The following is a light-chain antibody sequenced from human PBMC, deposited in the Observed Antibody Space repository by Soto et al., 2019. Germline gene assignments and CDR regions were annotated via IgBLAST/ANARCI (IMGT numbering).Light chain of an antibody. CDR1: QSVSNSY. J-gene: IGKJ2*01. V-gene: IGKV3-20*01. Sequence: ESVLTQSPGTLSLSPGERATLSCRVSQSVSNSYFAWYQQKPGQAPRLLIYGISSRATGIPDRFSGSGSGTDFTLTISRLEPEDFVVYYCQQYSTLPHTFGQGTKLEV. CDR2: GIS. CDR3: QQYSTLPHT.